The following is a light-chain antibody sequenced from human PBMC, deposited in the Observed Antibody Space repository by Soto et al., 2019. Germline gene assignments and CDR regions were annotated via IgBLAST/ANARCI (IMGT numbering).Light chain of an antibody. CDR2: GAS. CDR3: QQYGSSLFT. Sequence: EIVLTQSPGTLSLSPGERATLSCRASQSVSSSYLAWYQQKPGQAPRLLIYGASSRATGIPDRFSGSGSGTDFTLTISRLEPEDFAVYYCQQYGSSLFTFGPGTNVDL. J-gene: IGKJ3*01. V-gene: IGKV3-20*01. CDR1: QSVSSSY.